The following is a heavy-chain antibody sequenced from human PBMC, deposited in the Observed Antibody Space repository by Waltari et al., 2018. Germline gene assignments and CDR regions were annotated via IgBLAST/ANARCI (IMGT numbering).Heavy chain of an antibody. V-gene: IGHV3-21*01. D-gene: IGHD6-19*01. CDR2: ISSRSSYI. CDR3: ARACSGWYYFYY. CDR1: GFTLSSYS. J-gene: IGHJ4*02. Sequence: EVQLVESGGGLVKPGGSLRLSCAASGFTLSSYSMNWVRQAPGTGLEWVSSISSRSSYIFYADSGKGRFTISRDNAKNSLYLIMNSLRAEDTAVYYCARACSGWYYFYYWGQGTLVTVSS.